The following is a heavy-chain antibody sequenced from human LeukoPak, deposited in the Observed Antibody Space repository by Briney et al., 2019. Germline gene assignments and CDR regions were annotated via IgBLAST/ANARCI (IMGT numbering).Heavy chain of an antibody. D-gene: IGHD3-22*01. CDR3: AREVKYYDSSGYRPHAFDI. J-gene: IGHJ3*02. CDR2: ISYSGGT. Sequence: SETLSLTCTVSGGSIISSNHYWGWTRQPPGKGLEWFGSISYSGGTAYNPSLRSRVTISVDTSKNQFSLKVNSVTAADTAVYYCAREVKYYDSSGYRPHAFDIWGQGTLVTVSS. CDR1: GGSIISSNHY. V-gene: IGHV4-39*02.